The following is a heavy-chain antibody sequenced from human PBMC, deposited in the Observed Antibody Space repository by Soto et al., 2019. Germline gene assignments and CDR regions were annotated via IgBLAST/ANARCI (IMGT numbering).Heavy chain of an antibody. Sequence: GGSLRLSCAASGFTFSSYAMSWVRQAPGKGLEWVSAISGSGGSTYYADSVKGRFTISRDNSKNTLYLRMNSLRAEDTAVYYCAKAATGYCSGGSCYSLYFQHWGQGTLVTVSS. CDR3: AKAATGYCSGGSCYSLYFQH. D-gene: IGHD2-15*01. CDR2: ISGSGGST. CDR1: GFTFSSYA. J-gene: IGHJ1*01. V-gene: IGHV3-23*01.